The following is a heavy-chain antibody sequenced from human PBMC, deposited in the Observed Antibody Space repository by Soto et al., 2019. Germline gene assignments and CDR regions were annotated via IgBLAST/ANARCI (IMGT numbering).Heavy chain of an antibody. Sequence: EVQLVESGGGWVQPGRSLRLSCEGSGFTFENYAMHWVRQVPGKGLEWVSGITWNGRRVGYVDSVKGRFTISRDNTKNSLYWEMNSLRAEDTALYHCARDIGYDWNYSWFDHWGQGTLVTVS. D-gene: IGHD1-7*01. J-gene: IGHJ5*02. V-gene: IGHV3-9*01. CDR1: GFTFENYA. CDR2: ITWNGRRV. CDR3: ARDIGYDWNYSWFDH.